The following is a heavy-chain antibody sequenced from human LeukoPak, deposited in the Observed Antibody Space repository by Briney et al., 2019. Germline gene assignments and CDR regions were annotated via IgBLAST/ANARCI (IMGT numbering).Heavy chain of an antibody. CDR3: AXXXXXXSGGSCYSDY. CDR1: GYTFTSYG. V-gene: IGHV1-18*01. J-gene: IGHJ4*02. Sequence: ASVKVSCKASGYTFTSYGISWVRQAPGQGLEWMGWISAYNGNTNYAQKLQGRVTMTTDTSTSTAYMELRSLRSDDTAVYYCAXXXXXXSGGSCYSDYWGQGTLVTVSS. D-gene: IGHD2-15*01. CDR2: ISAYNGNT.